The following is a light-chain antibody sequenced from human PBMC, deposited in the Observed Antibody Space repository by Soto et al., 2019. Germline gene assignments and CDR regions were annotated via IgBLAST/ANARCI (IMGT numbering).Light chain of an antibody. CDR1: HSISSW. V-gene: IGKV1-5*03. CDR2: KAS. CDR3: QQYNSYTYT. Sequence: DIQMTQSPSTLSASVGDRVTITCRASHSISSWLAWYQQKPGKAPKLLIYKASSLESGVPSRFSGSGSGTEFTLTISSLQPDAFANDYCQQYNSYTYTVGKGTKLEIK. J-gene: IGKJ2*01.